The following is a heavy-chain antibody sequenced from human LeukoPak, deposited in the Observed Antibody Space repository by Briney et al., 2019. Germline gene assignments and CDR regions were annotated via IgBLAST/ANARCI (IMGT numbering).Heavy chain of an antibody. CDR2: IYYSGST. Sequence: PSETLSLTCTVSGGSVSSGSYYWSWIRQPPGKGLEWIGYIYYSGSTNYNPSLKSRVTISVDTSTNQFSLKLSSVTAADRAVYYCARDRDGGPYYYYGMDVWGQGTTVTVSS. V-gene: IGHV4-61*01. D-gene: IGHD4-23*01. J-gene: IGHJ6*02. CDR3: ARDRDGGPYYYYGMDV. CDR1: GGSVSSGSYY.